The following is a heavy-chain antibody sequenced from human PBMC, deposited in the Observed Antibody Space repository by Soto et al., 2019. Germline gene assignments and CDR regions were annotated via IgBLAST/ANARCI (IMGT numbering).Heavy chain of an antibody. V-gene: IGHV3-30*18. CDR3: TKDDGYNDSTYYHYFGMDV. J-gene: IGHJ6*02. Sequence: GGSLRLSCAASGFTFSGYYMHWVRQAPGKGLEWVAVISYDGSTEYYADSVKGRFTISRDNSANRLFLQMNSLRPEDTAVYYCTKDDGYNDSTYYHYFGMDVWGQGTTVTVS. CDR2: ISYDGSTE. D-gene: IGHD5-12*01. CDR1: GFTFSGYY.